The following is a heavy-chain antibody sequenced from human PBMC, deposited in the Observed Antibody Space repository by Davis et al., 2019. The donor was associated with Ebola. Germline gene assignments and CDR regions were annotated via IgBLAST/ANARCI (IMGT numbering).Heavy chain of an antibody. D-gene: IGHD3-16*01. CDR2: ILSSTGGT. CDR1: GFTFSNYA. Sequence: GESLKTSCAASGFTFSNYAMTWVRQAPGKGLKWVSRILSSTGGTFYADSVKGRFSISRDTSKNTLFLQMNSLGAEDTAVYYCARQSTAGGGSFDLWGQGTMVTVSS. CDR3: ARQSTAGGGSFDL. J-gene: IGHJ3*01. V-gene: IGHV3-23*01.